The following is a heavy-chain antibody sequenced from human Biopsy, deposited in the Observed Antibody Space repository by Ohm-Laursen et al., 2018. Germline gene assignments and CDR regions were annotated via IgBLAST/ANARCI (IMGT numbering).Heavy chain of an antibody. CDR2: INPDNGGT. J-gene: IGHJ6*02. CDR3: VRSRAGGATWGMDV. V-gene: IGHV1-2*02. Sequence: ASVKASCNASSYTFTDYNIHWVRQAPGQGLEWMGWINPDNGGTIHAQKFQGRVTVTRDTSISTAYVEVTSLRSDDTAVYYCVRSRAGGATWGMDVWGQGTTVTVSS. CDR1: SYTFTDYN. D-gene: IGHD3-16*01.